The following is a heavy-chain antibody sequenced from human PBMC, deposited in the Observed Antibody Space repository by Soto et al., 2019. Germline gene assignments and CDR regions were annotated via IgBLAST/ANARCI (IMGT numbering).Heavy chain of an antibody. CDR3: FGRNGGPQ. D-gene: IGHD2-15*01. Sequence: EVQLVESGGDLVQPGGSLRLSCATSDFTFRNYWLNWVRQAPGKGLEWVANISPDGSTANYVDSVKGRFTVSIDNVRNLMSLQMDGLRVEYTAVYFCFGRNGGPQWGQGALVTVSS. V-gene: IGHV3-7*03. J-gene: IGHJ4*02. CDR2: ISPDGSTA. CDR1: DFTFRNYW.